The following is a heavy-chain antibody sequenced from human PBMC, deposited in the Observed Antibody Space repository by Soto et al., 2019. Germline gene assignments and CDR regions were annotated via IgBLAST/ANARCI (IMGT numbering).Heavy chain of an antibody. CDR3: ATESGSTSGYFDH. Sequence: TLSLTCTFSGGSVTSDEDYWTWIRHSPGKGLEWIGYISNSGSTGYKPSLKTRLSMSVDRSKNQFTLRLTSVTAADTAVYFCATESGSTSGYFDHWGQGTQVPVSS. D-gene: IGHD1-26*01. CDR1: GGSVTSDEDY. J-gene: IGHJ4*02. V-gene: IGHV4-30-4*01. CDR2: ISNSGST.